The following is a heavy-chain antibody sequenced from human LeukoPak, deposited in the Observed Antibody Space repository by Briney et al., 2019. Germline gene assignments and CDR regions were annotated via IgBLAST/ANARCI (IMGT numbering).Heavy chain of an antibody. CDR1: GGSISSSSYY. CDR3: ARLAGPYYYYMDV. V-gene: IGHV4-39*01. CDR2: IYYSGST. J-gene: IGHJ6*03. D-gene: IGHD6-19*01. Sequence: SETLSLTCTVSGGSISSSSYYWGWIRQPPGKGLEWIGSIYYSGSTYYNPSLTSRVTISVDTSKNQFSLKLSSVTAADTAVYYCARLAGPYYYYMDVWGKETTVTISS.